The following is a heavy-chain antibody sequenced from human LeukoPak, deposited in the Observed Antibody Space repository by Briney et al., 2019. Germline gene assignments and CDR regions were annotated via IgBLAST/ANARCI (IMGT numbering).Heavy chain of an antibody. J-gene: IGHJ6*02. D-gene: IGHD6-19*01. V-gene: IGHV3-48*01. CDR1: GFTFSSYS. CDR2: ISSSSSTI. CDR3: ARDLWYSSGWWDYYYYGMDV. Sequence: PGGSLRLSCAASGFTFSSYSMNWVRQAPGKGLEWVSYISSSSSTIYYADSVKGRFTISRDNAKNSLYLQMNSLRAEDTAVYYCARDLWYSSGWWDYYYYGMDVWGQGTTVTVSS.